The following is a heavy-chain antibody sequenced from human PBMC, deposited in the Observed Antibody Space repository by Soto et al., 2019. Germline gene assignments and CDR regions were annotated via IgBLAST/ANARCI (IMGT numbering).Heavy chain of an antibody. D-gene: IGHD3-10*01. Sequence: GGSLRLSCAASGFTFSSYSMNWVRQAPGKGLEWVSSISSSSSYIYYADSVKGRFTISRDNAKNSLYLQMNSLRAEDTAVYYCAKTNKGGYYYGSGSHNFVPWGQGTLVTVSS. J-gene: IGHJ5*02. CDR3: AKTNKGGYYYGSGSHNFVP. V-gene: IGHV3-21*01. CDR2: ISSSSSYI. CDR1: GFTFSSYS.